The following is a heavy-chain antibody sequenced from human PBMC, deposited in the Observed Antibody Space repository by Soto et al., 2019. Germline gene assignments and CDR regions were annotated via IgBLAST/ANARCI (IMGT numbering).Heavy chain of an antibody. J-gene: IGHJ6*02. CDR2: IIPIFGTA. D-gene: IGHD5-18*01. CDR3: ARGSDYLLGYNYYYYYGMDV. V-gene: IGHV1-69*13. CDR1: GGTFSSYA. Sequence: ASVKVSCKASGGTFSSYAISWVRQAPGQGLEWMGGIIPIFGTANYAQKFQGRVTITADESTSTAYMELSSLRSEDTAVYYCARGSDYLLGYNYYYYYGMDVWGQGTTVTVSS.